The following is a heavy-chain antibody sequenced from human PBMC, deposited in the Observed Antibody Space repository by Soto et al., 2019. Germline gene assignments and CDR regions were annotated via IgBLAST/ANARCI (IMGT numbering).Heavy chain of an antibody. CDR2: MNPNSGNT. CDR3: ARNLWETGDFDY. CDR1: GYTFTSYD. D-gene: IGHD7-27*01. Sequence: QVQLVQSGADVKKPGASVKVSCKASGYTFTSYDINWMRQASGQGLEWMGWMNPNSGNTGYAQKFQGRVTMTRDTSMNTAYMELSSLTYEDTAVYYCARNLWETGDFDYWGQGTLVTVSS. V-gene: IGHV1-8*01. J-gene: IGHJ4*02.